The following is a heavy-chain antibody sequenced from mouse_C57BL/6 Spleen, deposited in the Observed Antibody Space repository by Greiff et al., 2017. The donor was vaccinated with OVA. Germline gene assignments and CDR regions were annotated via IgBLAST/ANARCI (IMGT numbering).Heavy chain of an antibody. Sequence: VQLQQSGAALVRPGASVKLSCTASGFNIKDYYMHWVKQRPEQGLEWIGRIDPEDGDTEYAPKFQGKATMTADTSSNTAYLQLSSLTSEDTAVYYCGVTTVGFDYWGQGTTLTVSS. V-gene: IGHV14-1*01. J-gene: IGHJ2*01. D-gene: IGHD1-1*01. CDR1: GFNIKDYY. CDR3: GVTTVGFDY. CDR2: IDPEDGDT.